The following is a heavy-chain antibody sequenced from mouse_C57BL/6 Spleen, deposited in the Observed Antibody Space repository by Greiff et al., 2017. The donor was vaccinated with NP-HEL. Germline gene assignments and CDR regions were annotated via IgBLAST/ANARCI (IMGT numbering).Heavy chain of an antibody. D-gene: IGHD1-1*01. Sequence: EVQLVESGGGLVKPGGSLKLSCAASGFTFSDYGMHWVRQAPEKGLEWVAYISSGSSTIYYADTVKGRFTISRDNAKNTLFLQMTSLRSEDTAMYYCARPRYYGSSYGFAYWGQGTLVTVSA. CDR2: ISSGSSTI. V-gene: IGHV5-17*01. CDR3: ARPRYYGSSYGFAY. J-gene: IGHJ3*01. CDR1: GFTFSDYG.